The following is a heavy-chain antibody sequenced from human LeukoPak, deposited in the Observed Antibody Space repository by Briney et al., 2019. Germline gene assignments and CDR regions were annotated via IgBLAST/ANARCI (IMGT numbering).Heavy chain of an antibody. CDR3: TRDSPGSGWFDY. CDR2: VNPSNGDT. Sequence: ASVKVSCKASVFTFTDYFIHWVRQAPGQGLEWMGWVNPSNGDTNYPEMFQGWVTMTRDTSINTAYLELGRLSSDDTAVYFCTRDSPGSGWFDYWGRGTLVTVSS. D-gene: IGHD1-1*01. V-gene: IGHV1-2*04. J-gene: IGHJ5*01. CDR1: VFTFTDYF.